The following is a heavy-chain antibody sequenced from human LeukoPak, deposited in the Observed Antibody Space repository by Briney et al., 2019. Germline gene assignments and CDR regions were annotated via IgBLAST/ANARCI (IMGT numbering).Heavy chain of an antibody. V-gene: IGHV4-61*08. CDR3: ARGLRNSNAFDI. D-gene: IGHD4-23*01. Sequence: SQTLSLTCTVSGGSISSGDYYWSWLRQPPGKGLEWIGYIYYSGSTNYNPSLKSRVTISVDTSKNQFSLKLSSVTAADTAVYYCARGLRNSNAFDIWGQGTMVTVSS. J-gene: IGHJ3*02. CDR2: IYYSGST. CDR1: GGSISSGDYY.